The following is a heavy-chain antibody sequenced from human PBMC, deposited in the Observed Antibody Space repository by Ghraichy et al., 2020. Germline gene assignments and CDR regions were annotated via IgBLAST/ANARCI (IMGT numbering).Heavy chain of an antibody. CDR1: GYTLTELS. CDR2: FDPEDGET. J-gene: IGHJ4*02. Sequence: ASVKVSCKVSGYTLTELSMHWVRQAPGKGLEWMGGFDPEDGETIYAQKFQGRVTMTEDTSTDTAYMELSSLRSEDTAVYYCATTPVTNGHYDFWSGYYSYDYWGQGTLVTVSS. CDR3: ATTPVTNGHYDFWSGYYSYDY. V-gene: IGHV1-24*01. D-gene: IGHD3-3*01.